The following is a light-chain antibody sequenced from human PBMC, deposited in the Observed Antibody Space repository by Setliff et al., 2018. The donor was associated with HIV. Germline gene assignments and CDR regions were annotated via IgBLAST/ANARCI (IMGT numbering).Light chain of an antibody. CDR1: SSDIGGYYY. CDR3: CSYEGEKIYVV. V-gene: IGLV2-11*01. CDR2: DVV. Sequence: QSALTQPRSVSGSPGQSVTISCTGASSDIGGYYYVSWYQHSPGRAPKLIIYDVVKRPSGVPDRFSGSKSGNSAFLTISGLQPEDEADYHCCSYEGEKIYVVFGGGTKVTVL. J-gene: IGLJ2*01.